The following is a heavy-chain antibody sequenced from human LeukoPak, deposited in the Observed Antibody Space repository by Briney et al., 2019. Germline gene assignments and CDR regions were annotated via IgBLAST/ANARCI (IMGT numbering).Heavy chain of an antibody. V-gene: IGHV3-7*04. CDR3: ARDGLYSTSWYDFDY. CDR2: INRGGSQK. D-gene: IGHD6-13*01. J-gene: IGHJ4*02. Sequence: GGSLRLSCEASGFTFRNYWMNWVRQAPGKGLEWVANINRGGSQKHFVGSVKGRFTISRDNAKNSLSLQMNSLRAEDAAVYYCARDGLYSTSWYDFDYWGQGTLVTVSS. CDR1: GFTFRNYW.